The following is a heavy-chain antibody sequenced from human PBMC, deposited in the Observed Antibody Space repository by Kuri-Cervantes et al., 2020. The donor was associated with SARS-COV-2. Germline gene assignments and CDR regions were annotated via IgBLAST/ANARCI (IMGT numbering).Heavy chain of an antibody. CDR3: AKDGLGYNWNAGGWFDP. CDR1: GFTFSSSW. V-gene: IGHV3-30*18. D-gene: IGHD1-20*01. CDR2: ISYDGSNK. Sequence: GESLKISCAASGFTFSSSWMQWVCQAPGKGLEWVAVISYDGSNKYYADSVKGRFTISRDNSKNTLYLQMNSLRAEDTAVYYCAKDGLGYNWNAGGWFDPWGQGTLVTVSS. J-gene: IGHJ5*02.